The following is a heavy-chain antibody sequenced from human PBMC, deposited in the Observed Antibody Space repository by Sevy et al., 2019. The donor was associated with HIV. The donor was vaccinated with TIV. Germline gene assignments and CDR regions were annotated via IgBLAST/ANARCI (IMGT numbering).Heavy chain of an antibody. Sequence: GGSLRLTCAASGFTFNTYSMNWVRQAPGKGLEWVSSVSRDSMFIYYADSVKGRFTISRDNARNLLFLQMNTLRADDTAVYYCTSLGQLWLLNFWAQGALVTVSS. D-gene: IGHD3-16*01. CDR1: GFTFNTYS. CDR2: VSRDSMFI. J-gene: IGHJ4*02. CDR3: TSLGQLWLLNF. V-gene: IGHV3-21*01.